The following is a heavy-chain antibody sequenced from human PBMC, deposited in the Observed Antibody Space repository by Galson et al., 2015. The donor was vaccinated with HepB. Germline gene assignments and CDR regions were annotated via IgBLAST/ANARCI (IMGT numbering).Heavy chain of an antibody. D-gene: IGHD6-19*01. Sequence: SLRLSCAASGFSFNKYAMHWVRQAPGKGLEWVAVTSYDGSDKKYVDSVKGRFTISRDNSKNTLYLQMDSLKSDDTAIYYCAKDPIAVPGTAEFFRYWGQGTLVIVSS. V-gene: IGHV3-30*18. CDR1: GFSFNKYA. CDR3: AKDPIAVPGTAEFFRY. CDR2: TSYDGSDK. J-gene: IGHJ1*01.